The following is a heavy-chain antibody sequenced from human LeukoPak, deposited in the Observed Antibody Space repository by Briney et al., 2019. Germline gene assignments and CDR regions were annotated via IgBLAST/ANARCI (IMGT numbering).Heavy chain of an antibody. CDR2: IIPILGTA. V-gene: IGHV1-69*13. CDR3: ARDGGTYYYDSSGYYYFDY. J-gene: IGHJ4*02. Sequence: SVKVSCKASGGTFSSYAISWVRQAPGQGLEWMGGIIPILGTANYAQKFQGRVTITADESTCTAYMELSSLRSEDTAVYYCARDGGTYYYDSSGYYYFDYWGQGTLVTVSS. CDR1: GGTFSSYA. D-gene: IGHD3-22*01.